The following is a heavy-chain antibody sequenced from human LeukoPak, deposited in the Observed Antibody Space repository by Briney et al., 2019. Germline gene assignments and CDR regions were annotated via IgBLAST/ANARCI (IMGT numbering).Heavy chain of an antibody. D-gene: IGHD2-15*01. CDR2: ICLDGRI. CDR1: GGSITTRDC. Sequence: SETLSLTCGVSGGSITTRDCWCWVRQPPGEGLEWIGEICLDGRIHYTASLKSRVSISMDRSKAQFSLNLISVTAADTAMYFCASQGGLRNDFWGQGVLVTVSS. J-gene: IGHJ4*02. V-gene: IGHV4-4*02. CDR3: ASQGGLRNDF.